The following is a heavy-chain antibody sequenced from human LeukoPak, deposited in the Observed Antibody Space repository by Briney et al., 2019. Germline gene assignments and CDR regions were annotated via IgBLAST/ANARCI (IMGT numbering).Heavy chain of an antibody. D-gene: IGHD3-3*02. Sequence: SETLSLTCTVSGGSISSYYWSWIRQPPGKGLEWIGYIYYSGSTNYNPSLKSRVTISVDTSKNQFSLKPSSVTAADTAVYYCATSPRRALANWFDPWGQGTLVTVSS. V-gene: IGHV4-59*01. CDR3: ATSPRRALANWFDP. CDR1: GGSISSYY. J-gene: IGHJ5*02. CDR2: IYYSGST.